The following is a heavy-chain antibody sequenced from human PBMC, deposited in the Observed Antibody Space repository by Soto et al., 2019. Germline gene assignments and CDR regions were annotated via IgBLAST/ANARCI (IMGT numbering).Heavy chain of an antibody. J-gene: IGHJ6*02. CDR3: ARHEQFYYYYYGMDV. Sequence: VESLKISCNASGYSLTTYWIAWVRQMPGKGLEWMGIINPGDSDIRYSPSFQGQVTISADNSISTAYLQWSSLTASDTAMYYCARHEQFYYYYYGMDVWGQGTAVTVSS. V-gene: IGHV5-51*01. CDR1: GYSLTTYW. D-gene: IGHD4-4*01. CDR2: INPGDSDI.